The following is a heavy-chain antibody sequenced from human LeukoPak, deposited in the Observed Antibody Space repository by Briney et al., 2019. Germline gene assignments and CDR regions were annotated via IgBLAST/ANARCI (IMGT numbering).Heavy chain of an antibody. V-gene: IGHV3-23*01. CDR2: ISGSGGST. D-gene: IGHD4-23*01. J-gene: IGHJ2*01. Sequence: PGGSLRLSCAASGFTFSSYAMSWVRKAPGKGLEWVSAISGSGGSTYYADSVKGRFTISRDNSKNTLYLQMNSLRAEDTAVYYCAKDGGNSYWYFDLWGRGTLVTVSS. CDR3: AKDGGNSYWYFDL. CDR1: GFTFSSYA.